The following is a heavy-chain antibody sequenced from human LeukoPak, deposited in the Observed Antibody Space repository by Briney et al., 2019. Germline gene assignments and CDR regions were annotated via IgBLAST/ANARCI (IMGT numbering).Heavy chain of an antibody. CDR1: GGSISSGTYY. J-gene: IGHJ4*02. CDR3: ARSRGGLVDY. CDR2: IYYSGTT. D-gene: IGHD2-15*01. Sequence: PSETLSLTCTVSGGSISSGTYYWGWIRQPPGKGPEGIGTIYYSGTTYYSPSLKSRVTISVDTSEHQFSLKLSSVTAADTAVYYCARSRGGLVDYWGQGTLVTVSS. V-gene: IGHV4-39*01.